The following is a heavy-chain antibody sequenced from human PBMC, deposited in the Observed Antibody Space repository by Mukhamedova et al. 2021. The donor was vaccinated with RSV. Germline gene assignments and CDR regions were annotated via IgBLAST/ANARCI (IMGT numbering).Heavy chain of an antibody. J-gene: IGHJ4*02. Sequence: WMGRIDPSDSYTNYSPSFQGHVTISADKSISTAYLQWSSLKASDTAMYYCARQEYSSSPMNYWGQGTLVTVSS. D-gene: IGHD6-6*01. CDR3: ARQEYSSSPMNY. CDR2: IDPSDSYT. V-gene: IGHV5-10-1*01.